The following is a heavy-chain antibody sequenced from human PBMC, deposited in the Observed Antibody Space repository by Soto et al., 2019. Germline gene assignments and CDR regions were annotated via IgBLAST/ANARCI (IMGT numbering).Heavy chain of an antibody. CDR2: IYPGDSDT. D-gene: IGHD6-19*01. V-gene: IGHV5-51*01. CDR1: GYSFTSYW. J-gene: IGHJ6*02. Sequence: PGESLKISCKGSGYSFTSYWIGWVRQMPGKGLEWMGIIYPGDSDTRYSPSSQGQVTISADKSISTAYLQWSSLKASDTAMYYCARSTYSSGWYPYGVDVWGQGTTVTVSS. CDR3: ARSTYSSGWYPYGVDV.